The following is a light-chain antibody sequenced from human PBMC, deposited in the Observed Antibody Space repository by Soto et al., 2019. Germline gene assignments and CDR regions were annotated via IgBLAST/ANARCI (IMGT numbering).Light chain of an antibody. CDR1: SSDVGGYNY. CDR2: DVS. J-gene: IGLJ1*01. CDR3: CSYAGSYTFYV. Sequence: QSVLTQPRSVSGSPGQSVTISCTGTSSDVGGYNYVSWYQQHPDKAPKLMIYDVSKRPSGVPDRFSGSKSGNTASLTISGLQAYDEADYYCCSYAGSYTFYVFGTGTKVTVL. V-gene: IGLV2-11*01.